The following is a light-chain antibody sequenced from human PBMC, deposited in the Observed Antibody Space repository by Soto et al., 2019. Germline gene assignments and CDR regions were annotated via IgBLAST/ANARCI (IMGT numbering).Light chain of an antibody. V-gene: IGKV3-20*01. J-gene: IGKJ1*01. CDR2: GAS. CDR1: QSVSSSY. CDR3: QQYGSSPGT. Sequence: EIVLTQSPGTLSLSPGERATLSCRASQSVSSSYLAWYQQKPGQAPRLLIYGASSRATGIQDRFSGSGAGTDFTLTISSLEPEDFAVYYCQQYGSSPGTFGQGTKVELK.